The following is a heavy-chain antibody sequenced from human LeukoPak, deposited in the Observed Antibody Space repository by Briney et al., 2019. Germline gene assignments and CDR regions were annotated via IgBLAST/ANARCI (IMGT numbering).Heavy chain of an antibody. CDR3: ARSASYDRTGYSYVDY. CDR2: IHYSGST. V-gene: IGHV4-59*01. CDR1: TGSINGYY. D-gene: IGHD3-22*01. Sequence: PSETLSLTCTVSTGSINGYYWSWIRQPPGKGLEWIGYIHYSGSTNYNPSLKSRVTVSVDTSKNQFSLRLSSVTAADTAVYYCARSASYDRTGYSYVDYWGQGTLVTVSS. J-gene: IGHJ4*02.